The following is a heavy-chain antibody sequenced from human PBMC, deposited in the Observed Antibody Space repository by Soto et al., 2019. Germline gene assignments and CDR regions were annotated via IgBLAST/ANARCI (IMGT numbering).Heavy chain of an antibody. CDR3: ARVTGVTGSYFEFDP. CDR2: INPNSGGT. J-gene: IGHJ5*02. D-gene: IGHD1-26*01. Sequence: ASVKVSCKASGYTFTGYYMHWVRQAPGQGLEWMGWINPNSGGTNYAQKFQGRVTMTRDTSISTAYMELSRLRSDDTAVYYCARVTGVTGSYFEFDPWGQGTLVTSPQ. V-gene: IGHV1-2*02. CDR1: GYTFTGYY.